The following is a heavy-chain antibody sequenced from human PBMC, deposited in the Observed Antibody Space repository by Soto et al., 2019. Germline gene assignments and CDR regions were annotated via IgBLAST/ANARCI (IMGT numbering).Heavy chain of an antibody. CDR3: ARDRGFIAVAAGYYGMDV. CDR2: INASNGST. D-gene: IGHD6-19*01. V-gene: IGHV1-3*01. J-gene: IGHJ6*02. CDR1: GYTFTSYA. Sequence: ASVKVSCKASGYTFTSYAMHWVRQAPGQRLEWMGWINASNGSTKYSQKFQGRVTMTRDTSVSTAYMELSRLRSDDTAVYYCARDRGFIAVAAGYYGMDVWGQGTTVTVSS.